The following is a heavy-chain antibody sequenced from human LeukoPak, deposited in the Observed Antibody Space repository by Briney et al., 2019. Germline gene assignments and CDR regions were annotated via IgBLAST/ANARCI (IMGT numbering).Heavy chain of an antibody. CDR2: INPHSGGT. CDR3: AIYRHGLEWVDY. V-gene: IGHV1-2*02. CDR1: GYTFTEYY. D-gene: IGHD5-18*01. J-gene: IGHJ4*02. Sequence: GASVKVSCKASGYTFTEYYMHWVRQAPGQGLEWMGWINPHSGGTNYVQKFQGRVTMTRDTSISTAYMEMSSLASDDTAVYYCAIYRHGLEWVDYWGQGTLVTVSS.